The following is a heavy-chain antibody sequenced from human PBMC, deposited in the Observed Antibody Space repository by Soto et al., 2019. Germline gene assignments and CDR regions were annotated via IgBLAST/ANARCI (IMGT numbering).Heavy chain of an antibody. D-gene: IGHD3-10*01. J-gene: IGHJ4*02. CDR2: ISISSSTR. V-gene: IGHV3-48*02. CDR1: GFTFSNYA. CDR3: ARGGGFFDY. Sequence: SGGSLRLSCAASGFTFSNYAMSWVRQAPGKGLEWVSYISISSSTRYYADSVRGRFTISRDNAKNSLYLQMNSLRDEDTAVYYCARGGGFFDYWGQGTLVTVSS.